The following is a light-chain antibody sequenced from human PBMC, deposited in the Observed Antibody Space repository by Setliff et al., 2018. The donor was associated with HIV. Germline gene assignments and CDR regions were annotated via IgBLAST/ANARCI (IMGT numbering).Light chain of an antibody. J-gene: IGLJ1*01. Sequence: QSVLTQPPSASGTPGQRVTISCSGSASNIGANTVTWYQQFPGTAPQFLIYINAHRPSGVPHRFSASKSGTTASLAIRGLRSEDEADYYCSTWDDNLNAKVFGSGTKVTVL. CDR1: ASNIGANT. CDR3: STWDDNLNAKV. V-gene: IGLV1-44*01. CDR2: INA.